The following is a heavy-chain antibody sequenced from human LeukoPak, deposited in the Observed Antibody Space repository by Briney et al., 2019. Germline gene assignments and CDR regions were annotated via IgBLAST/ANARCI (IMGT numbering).Heavy chain of an antibody. V-gene: IGHV4-38-2*02. CDR3: ARDIGAFDI. J-gene: IGHJ3*02. Sequence: SETLSLTCTLSGYSISSGYYWGWIRQPPGKGLEWIASMFHSGSTYYNPSLKSRVTISVDTSKNQFSLKLSSVTAADTAVYYCARDIGAFDIWGQGTMVTVSS. CDR2: MFHSGST. CDR1: GYSISSGYY.